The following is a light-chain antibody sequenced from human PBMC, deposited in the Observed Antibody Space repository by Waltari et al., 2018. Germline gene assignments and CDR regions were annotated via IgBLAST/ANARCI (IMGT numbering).Light chain of an antibody. CDR1: QSISSW. CDR2: KAS. V-gene: IGKV1-5*03. J-gene: IGKJ1*01. CDR3: QQYNSRT. Sequence: DIQMTQSPSTLSASVGDRVTITCRASQSISSWLAWYQQKPGKDPKLLIYKASSLESGVPSRFSGSGSGTEFTLTISSLQPDDFATYYCQQYNSRTFGQGTKVEIK.